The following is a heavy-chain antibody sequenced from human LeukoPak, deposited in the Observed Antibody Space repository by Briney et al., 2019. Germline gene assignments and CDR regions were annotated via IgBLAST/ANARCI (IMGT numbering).Heavy chain of an antibody. CDR1: GFTFSSYG. V-gene: IGHV3-30*02. D-gene: IGHD5-24*01. CDR3: VKDEARWLHHGFDY. CDR2: IQYDGSEK. J-gene: IGHJ4*02. Sequence: GGSLRLSCAVSGFTFSSYGMHWVRQAPGKELEWVAFIQYDGSEKYYADSVKGRFTMSRDNSKNTLYLQMNSPRTEDTAVYYCVKDEARWLHHGFDYWGQGTLVTVSS.